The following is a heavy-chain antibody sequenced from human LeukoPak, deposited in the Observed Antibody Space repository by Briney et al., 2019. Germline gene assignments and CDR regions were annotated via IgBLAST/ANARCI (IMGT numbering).Heavy chain of an antibody. J-gene: IGHJ3*02. CDR3: ARAPQVLQLGAFDI. V-gene: IGHV4-59*12. D-gene: IGHD2-8*02. CDR2: IYYTGST. Sequence: PSETLSLTCTVSGGSISSYYWSWIRQPPGKGLEWIGYIYYTGSTNYNPSLKSRVTISVDTSKNQFSLKLSSVTAADTAVYYCARAPQVLQLGAFDIWGQGTMVTVSS. CDR1: GGSISSYY.